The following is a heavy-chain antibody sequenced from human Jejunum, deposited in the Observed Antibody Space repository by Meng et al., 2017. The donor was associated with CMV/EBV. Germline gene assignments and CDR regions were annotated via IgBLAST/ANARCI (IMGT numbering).Heavy chain of an antibody. D-gene: IGHD2-2*01. V-gene: IGHV6-1*01. CDR2: TYYRLRWYN. Sequence: GESVYSNSATWKWIRQYPAGGLEWLGRTYYRLRWYNDYALSVKSRISVNADAYKNQFSLQLNSVSPEDTAVYYCARDRGSSWYFDYWGQGTLVTVSS. CDR3: ARDRGSSWYFDY. J-gene: IGHJ4*02. CDR1: GESVYSNSAT.